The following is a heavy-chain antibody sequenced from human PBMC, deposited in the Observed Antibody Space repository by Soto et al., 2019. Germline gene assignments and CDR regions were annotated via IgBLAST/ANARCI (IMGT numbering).Heavy chain of an antibody. CDR1: GDTPSTYA. D-gene: IGHD3-16*01. CDR3: ALLGLDVDS. V-gene: IGHV1-69*14. J-gene: IGHJ4*02. CDR2: ISPILGTP. Sequence: QVQLVQSGAEVQKPGSSVNVSCKASGDTPSTYAISWVRQAPGQGLEWMGGISPILGTPNYAQRFQGKTTITADTSTMTTYMLLTSVTSDDTAMVYCALLGLDVDSWGQGTLVIVSS.